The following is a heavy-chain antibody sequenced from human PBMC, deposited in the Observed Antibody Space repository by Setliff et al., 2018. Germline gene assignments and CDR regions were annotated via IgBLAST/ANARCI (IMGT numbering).Heavy chain of an antibody. V-gene: IGHV3-20*04. D-gene: IGHD6-13*01. CDR2: TNWNGGST. Sequence: GGSLRLSCEGFGFTFDDFGMSWIRQAPGKGLEWVSGTNWNGGSTAYAGSVKGRVTISRDNARNALYLQMNSLRGEDTAIYYCAKCSSWHGHYPHFNYWGQGTLVTVSS. CDR1: GFTFDDFG. J-gene: IGHJ4*02. CDR3: AKCSSWHGHYPHFNY.